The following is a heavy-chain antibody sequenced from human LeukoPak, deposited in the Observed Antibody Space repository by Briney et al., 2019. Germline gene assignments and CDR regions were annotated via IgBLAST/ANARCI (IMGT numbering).Heavy chain of an antibody. V-gene: IGHV3-23*01. Sequence: GGSLRLSCAASGFTFSSYTRTWVRQAPGKGLEWVSSISGSGGSTYYADSVKGRFTISREISKKTLYLQMSSLRAEDTDVYFCAKIVAAATDYWGQGTLVTVSS. CDR3: AKIVAAATDY. J-gene: IGHJ4*02. CDR1: GFTFSSYT. D-gene: IGHD1-26*01. CDR2: ISGSGGST.